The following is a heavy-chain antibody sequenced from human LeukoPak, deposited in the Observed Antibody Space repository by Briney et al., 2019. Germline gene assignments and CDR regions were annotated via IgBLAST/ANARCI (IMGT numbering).Heavy chain of an antibody. Sequence: PGGSLRLSCSASGFSLNIYSMSWVRQSPGKGLEWIAYTGSMGSTIHYADSVKGRFTISRDNAKKSLYLQMDTLRGDDTAVYYCARVGGRGIDYWGQGSLVSVSS. V-gene: IGHV3-48*01. CDR2: TGSMGSTI. J-gene: IGHJ4*02. CDR3: ARVGGRGIDY. CDR1: GFSLNIYS.